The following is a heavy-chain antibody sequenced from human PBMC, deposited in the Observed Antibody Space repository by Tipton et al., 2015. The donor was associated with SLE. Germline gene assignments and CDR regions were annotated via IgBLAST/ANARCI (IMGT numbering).Heavy chain of an antibody. Sequence: TLSLTCTVSGGSISSYYWSWIRQPPGKGLEWIGYIYYSGSTNYNPSLKSRVTISVDTAKNQFSLKLSSVTAADTAVYYCARGGSGYYTGFGYWGQGTLVTFSS. J-gene: IGHJ4*02. CDR3: ARGGSGYYTGFGY. CDR1: GGSISSYY. V-gene: IGHV4-59*12. CDR2: IYYSGST. D-gene: IGHD3-3*01.